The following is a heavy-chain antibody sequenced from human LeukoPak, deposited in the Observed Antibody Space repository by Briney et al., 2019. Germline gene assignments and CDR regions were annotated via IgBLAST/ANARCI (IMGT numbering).Heavy chain of an antibody. CDR1: GFTFDDYA. CDR2: ISWNSGSI. CDR3: ARDRLEYYYDTSGHF. V-gene: IGHV3-9*01. Sequence: GRSLRLSCAASGFTFDDYAMHWVRQGPGKGLEWVSGISWNSGSIGYADSVKGRFTISRDNAKNTVYLQMNSLRAEDTAVYYCARDRLEYYYDTSGHFWGQGTLVTVSS. J-gene: IGHJ4*02. D-gene: IGHD3-22*01.